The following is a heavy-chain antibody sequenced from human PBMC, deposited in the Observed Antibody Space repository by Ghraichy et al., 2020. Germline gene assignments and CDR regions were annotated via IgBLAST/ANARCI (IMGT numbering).Heavy chain of an antibody. J-gene: IGHJ4*02. Sequence: ESLNISCTVSGDSTSSGSYYWGWIRQPPEKGLEWIGSIYFSGSAYYNPSLKSRLTLAIGTTKNQCSLKLSSVTAADTAVYYCAIGDFDSWGQGILVTVSS. V-gene: IGHV4-39*01. CDR3: AIGDFDS. CDR2: IYFSGSA. CDR1: GDSTSSGSYY. D-gene: IGHD3-3*01.